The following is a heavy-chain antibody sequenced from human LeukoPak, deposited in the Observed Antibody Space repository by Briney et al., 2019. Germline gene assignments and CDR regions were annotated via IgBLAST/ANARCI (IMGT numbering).Heavy chain of an antibody. D-gene: IGHD1-1*01. J-gene: IGHJ4*02. CDR1: GFTFSSYA. CDR2: LNLDGSDK. Sequence: LPGGSLRLSCAASGFTFSSYAMNWVRQAPGKGLGWVASLNLDGSDKYYVDSVKGRFTISRDNAKNSLYLQMDSLRVEDTAVYYCAKGKRYPDYWGQGTLVTVSS. V-gene: IGHV3-7*03. CDR3: AKGKRYPDY.